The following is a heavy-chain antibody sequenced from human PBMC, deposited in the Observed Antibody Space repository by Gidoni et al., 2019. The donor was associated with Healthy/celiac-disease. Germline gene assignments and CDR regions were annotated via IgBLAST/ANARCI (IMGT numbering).Heavy chain of an antibody. CDR1: GFTFSSYA. D-gene: IGHD3-10*01. CDR2: ISGSGGST. V-gene: IGHV3-23*01. Sequence: EVQLLESGGGLVQPGGSLRLSCAASGFTFSSYAMSWVRQAPGKGLEWVSAISGSGGSTYYADSVKGRFTISRDNSKNTLYLQMNSLRAEDTAVYYCAKDRTGRSEDSEFGDYWGQGTLVTVSS. J-gene: IGHJ4*02. CDR3: AKDRTGRSEDSEFGDY.